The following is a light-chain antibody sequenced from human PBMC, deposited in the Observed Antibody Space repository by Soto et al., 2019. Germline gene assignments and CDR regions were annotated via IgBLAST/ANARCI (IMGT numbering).Light chain of an antibody. J-gene: IGKJ1*01. CDR3: QHHNSYSQT. V-gene: IGKV1-5*01. CDR1: QSIRYY. Sequence: GDRVTITCRASQSIRYYLAWYQQMPGKAPKLLTYGASSLQSGVPSRFSGSGSGTEFTLTFSSLQPDDFATYFCQHHNSYSQTFGQGTKVDIK. CDR2: GAS.